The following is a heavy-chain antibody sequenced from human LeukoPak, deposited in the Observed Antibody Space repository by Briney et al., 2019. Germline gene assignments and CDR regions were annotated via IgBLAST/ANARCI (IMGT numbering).Heavy chain of an antibody. V-gene: IGHV4-39*01. D-gene: IGHD4/OR15-4a*01. CDR3: ERLVQEAKSRDFDY. Sequence: PSETLSLTCTVFVGSISGGRYSWDWIRQPPGKGLEWIGNINFGGRTYYNPSLKSRVTISIDPSKNQFSLKLNSVTAADTAIYHCERLVQEAKSRDFDYWGQGILVTVSS. CDR2: INFGGRT. CDR1: VGSISGGRYS. J-gene: IGHJ4*02.